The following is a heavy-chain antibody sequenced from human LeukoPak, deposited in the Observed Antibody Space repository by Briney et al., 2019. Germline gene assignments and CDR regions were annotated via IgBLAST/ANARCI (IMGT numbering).Heavy chain of an antibody. D-gene: IGHD3-10*01. CDR3: ARPDMYYYGSGSFNYFDY. J-gene: IGHJ4*02. V-gene: IGHV5-51*01. CDR1: GYSFTSYS. Sequence: GESLKISCKGSGYSFTSYSIAWVRQIPGKGLEWMGIIYPGDSDTRYSPSFQGQVTISADKSISTAYLQWSSLKASDTAMYYCARPDMYYYGSGSFNYFDYWGQGTLVTVSS. CDR2: IYPGDSDT.